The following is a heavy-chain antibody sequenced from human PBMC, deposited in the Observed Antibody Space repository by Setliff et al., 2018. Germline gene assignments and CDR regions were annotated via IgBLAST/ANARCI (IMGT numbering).Heavy chain of an antibody. CDR2: VYDSGTT. D-gene: IGHD2-2*01. Sequence: SETLSLTCTVPGGSISSISYYWGWIRQPPGKGLEWIGTVYDSGTTYYNPSLKSRVTIFVDTSKNQFSLNLNSVTAANTGVYYCASCRYQVPYDYWGQGILVTAPQ. CDR1: GGSISSISYY. V-gene: IGHV4-39*01. CDR3: ASCRYQVPYDY. J-gene: IGHJ4*02.